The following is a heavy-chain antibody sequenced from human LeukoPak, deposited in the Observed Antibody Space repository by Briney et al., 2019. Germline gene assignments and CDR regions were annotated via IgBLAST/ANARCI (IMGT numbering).Heavy chain of an antibody. J-gene: IGHJ4*02. CDR3: ARRVTGRGTYYFDY. V-gene: IGHV4-59*08. D-gene: IGHD3-16*01. Sequence: SETLSLTCTVSGGSISPFYWSWIRQPPGKGLEWIGYIYYSGSTNYNPSLRGRVTISLDTSKNQFSLKLNSVTAADTAVYYCARRVTGRGTYYFDYWGQGTLVTVSS. CDR2: IYYSGST. CDR1: GGSISPFY.